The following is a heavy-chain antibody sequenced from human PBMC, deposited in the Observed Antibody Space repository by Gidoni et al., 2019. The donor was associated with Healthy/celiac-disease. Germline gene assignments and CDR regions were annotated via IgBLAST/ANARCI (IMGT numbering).Heavy chain of an antibody. Sequence: QVQLVESGGGVVQPGRSLRLSCAASGFTFSSYGMHWVRQAPGKGLEWVAVISYDGSNKYYADSVKGRFTISRDNSKNTLHLQMNSLRAEDTAVYYCAKQGGTQAYYFDYWGQGTLVTVSS. CDR2: ISYDGSNK. CDR3: AKQGGTQAYYFDY. V-gene: IGHV3-30*18. CDR1: GFTFSSYG. D-gene: IGHD1-1*01. J-gene: IGHJ4*02.